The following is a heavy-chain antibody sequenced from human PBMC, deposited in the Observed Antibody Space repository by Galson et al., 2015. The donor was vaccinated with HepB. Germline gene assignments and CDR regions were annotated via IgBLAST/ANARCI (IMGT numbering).Heavy chain of an antibody. Sequence: SLRLSCAASGFTFSNAWMSWVRQAPGKGLEWVGRIKSKTDGRTTDYAAPVKGRFTISRDDSKNTLYLQMNSLKTEDTAVYYCTTEIVATTGGFDYWGQGTLVTVSS. CDR1: GFTFSNAW. CDR3: TTEIVATTGGFDY. J-gene: IGHJ4*02. CDR2: IKSKTDGRTT. D-gene: IGHD5-12*01. V-gene: IGHV3-15*01.